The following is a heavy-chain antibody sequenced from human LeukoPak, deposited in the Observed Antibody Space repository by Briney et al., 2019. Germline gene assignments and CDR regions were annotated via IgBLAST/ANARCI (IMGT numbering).Heavy chain of an antibody. D-gene: IGHD1-26*01. J-gene: IGHJ4*02. Sequence: GGSLRLSCAASGFTFSSYAMQRVRQAPGKGLEWVAVISYDGSNKYYADSVKGRFTLSRDNSKNTLYLQMHSLRAEDTAVYYCARERVPSGSYFDYWGQGTLVTVSS. V-gene: IGHV3-30*14. CDR2: ISYDGSNK. CDR1: GFTFSSYA. CDR3: ARERVPSGSYFDY.